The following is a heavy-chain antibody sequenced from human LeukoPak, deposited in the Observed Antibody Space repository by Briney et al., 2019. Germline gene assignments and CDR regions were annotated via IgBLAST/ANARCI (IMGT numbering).Heavy chain of an antibody. D-gene: IGHD6-6*01. CDR1: GGPIHGFY. V-gene: IGHV4-4*07. CDR2: MTTTGSV. Sequence: NPSEALSLTCTVSGGPIHGFYWSWIRQPAGKGLEWIGRMTTTGSVNDNPSLRSRITMSLDTSTNEFSLTLSSVTAADTAIYYCARDESITWDPPFDHWGQGILVTVSS. CDR3: ARDESITWDPPFDH. J-gene: IGHJ4*02.